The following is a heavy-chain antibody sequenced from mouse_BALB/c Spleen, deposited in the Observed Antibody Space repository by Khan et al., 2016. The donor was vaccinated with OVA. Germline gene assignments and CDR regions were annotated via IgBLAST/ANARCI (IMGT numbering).Heavy chain of an antibody. Sequence: QVQLQQSGPELVRPGVSVKISCKGSGYTFTDYAMHWVKQSHAKSLEWIGLISTYSGNTNYKQKFKGKATMTVDKSSSTAYMELARLTSEDSAIYYCTRPAYDGYYDYWGQGTTLTVPS. J-gene: IGHJ2*01. CDR2: ISTYSGNT. V-gene: IGHV1S137*01. CDR3: TRPAYDGYYDY. CDR1: GYTFTDYA. D-gene: IGHD2-3*01.